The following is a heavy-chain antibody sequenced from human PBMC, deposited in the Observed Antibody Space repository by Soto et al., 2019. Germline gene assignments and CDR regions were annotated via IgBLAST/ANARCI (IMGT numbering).Heavy chain of an antibody. Sequence: QITLKESGPTLVKPTQTLTLTCTFSGFSLSTSGVGVGWIRQPPGKALEWLALIYWDDDKRYSPALKSRLATTKDTSKNQVVLTMTNMDPVDTATYYCAHDVVVVAASPAEYFQHWGQGTLVTVSS. CDR3: AHDVVVVAASPAEYFQH. CDR1: GFSLSTSGVG. CDR2: IYWDDDK. J-gene: IGHJ1*01. D-gene: IGHD2-15*01. V-gene: IGHV2-5*02.